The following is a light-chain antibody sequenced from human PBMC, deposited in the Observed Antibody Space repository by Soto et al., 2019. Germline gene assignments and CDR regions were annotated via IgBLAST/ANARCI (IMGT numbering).Light chain of an antibody. J-gene: IGLJ2*01. Sequence: QSVLTQPASVSGSPGQSITISCTGTSSDIGGYNYVSWYQQHPGKAPKLMIYDVSNRPSGVSNRFSGSKSGNTASLTISGLQAEDEADYYCSPFTSSNTYVVLGGGTKLTVL. CDR3: SPFTSSNTYVV. CDR1: SSDIGGYNY. CDR2: DVS. V-gene: IGLV2-14*01.